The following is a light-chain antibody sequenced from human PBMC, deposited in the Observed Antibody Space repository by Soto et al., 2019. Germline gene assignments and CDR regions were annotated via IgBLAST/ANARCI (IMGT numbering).Light chain of an antibody. CDR2: AVS. V-gene: IGLV2-11*01. CDR1: SSDVGGYNY. Sequence: QSALTQPRSVSGSPGQSVTISCTGTSSDVGGYNYVSWYQQHPGKAPKLMIYAVSKRPSGVPDRFSGSKSGNTASLTISGLQAEDEADYYCCSYAGSDSGVFGGGTKLTVL. J-gene: IGLJ3*02. CDR3: CSYAGSDSGV.